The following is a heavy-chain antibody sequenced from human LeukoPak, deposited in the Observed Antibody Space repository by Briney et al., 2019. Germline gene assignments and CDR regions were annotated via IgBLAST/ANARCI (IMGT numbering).Heavy chain of an antibody. J-gene: IGHJ4*02. V-gene: IGHV3-23*01. CDR1: GFTFSSYA. CDR3: AKLPGDYGPY. CDR2: ISGSGLST. Sequence: GGSLRLSCAASGFTFSSYAMNWVRQAPGKGLEWVSYISGSGLSTYYADCVKGRFTISRDNSKNTLYLRMNSLRAEDTAVYYCAKLPGDYGPYWGQGTLVTVSS. D-gene: IGHD4-17*01.